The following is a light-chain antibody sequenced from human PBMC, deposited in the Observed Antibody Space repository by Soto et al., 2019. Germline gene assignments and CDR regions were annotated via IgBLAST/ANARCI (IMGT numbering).Light chain of an antibody. CDR2: IEGSGSY. Sequence: QSVLTQSSSASASLGSSVKLTCTLSSEHSSYIIAWHQQQPGKAPRYLMKIEGSGSYTRGSGVPDRFSGSSSGADRYLTISDHQPEDEADYYCESWDSIDVFGTGTKLTVL. CDR3: ESWDSIDV. CDR1: SEHSSYI. V-gene: IGLV4-60*03. J-gene: IGLJ1*01.